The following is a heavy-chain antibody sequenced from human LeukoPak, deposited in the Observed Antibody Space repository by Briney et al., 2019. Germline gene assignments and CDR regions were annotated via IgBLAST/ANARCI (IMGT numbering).Heavy chain of an antibody. CDR3: AKDLPYYYDSSGSGDAFDI. CDR1: GFAFSSNW. V-gene: IGHV3-74*01. Sequence: PGGSLRLSCAASGFAFSSNWMHWVRQTPGKGLVWVSRINSGGSGTSYADSVEGRFTISRDNAKNTLYLQMNSLRAEDTAIYYCAKDLPYYYDSSGSGDAFDIWGRGTMVTVST. CDR2: INSGGSGT. J-gene: IGHJ3*02. D-gene: IGHD3-22*01.